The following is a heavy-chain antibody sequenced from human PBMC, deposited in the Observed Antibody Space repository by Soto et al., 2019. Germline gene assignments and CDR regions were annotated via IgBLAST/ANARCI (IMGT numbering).Heavy chain of an antibody. CDR1: GYTFSSYG. V-gene: IGHV1-18*01. D-gene: IGHD6-13*01. J-gene: IGHJ4*02. CDR3: ARPPGHSSSWSSAYDH. Sequence: QVQLVQSGAEVKKPGASVKVSSKTYGYTFSSYGISWVRQAPGQGLEWMGWISGDNGDTDYAQKFQGRVTITTDTSTSTAYMEMRSLRSDDTATYFCARPPGHSSSWSSAYDHWGQGTVVTVSS. CDR2: ISGDNGDT.